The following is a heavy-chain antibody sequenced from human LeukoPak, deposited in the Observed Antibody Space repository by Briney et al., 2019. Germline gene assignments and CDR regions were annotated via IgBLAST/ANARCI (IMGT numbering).Heavy chain of an antibody. CDR2: ISSSGSTI. CDR3: ASPVVAARGYYYYDGMDV. Sequence: LPGGSLRLSCAASGFTFSSYEMNWVRQAPGKGLEWVSYISSSGSTIYYADSVKGRFTISRDNAKNSLYLQMNSLRAEDTAVYYCASPVVAARGYYYYDGMDVWGKGTTVTVSS. J-gene: IGHJ6*04. D-gene: IGHD2-15*01. CDR1: GFTFSSYE. V-gene: IGHV3-48*03.